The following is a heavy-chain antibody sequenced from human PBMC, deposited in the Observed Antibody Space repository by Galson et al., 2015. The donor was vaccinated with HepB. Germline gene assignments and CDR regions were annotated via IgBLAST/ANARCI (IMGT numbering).Heavy chain of an antibody. J-gene: IGHJ6*02. Sequence: SLRLSCAASGFTFSSYWMHWVRQAPGKGLVWVSRINSDGSSTSYADSVKGRFTISRDNAKNTLYLQMNSLRAEDTAVYYCARTDGDYTLISYYYGMDVWGQGTTVTVSS. CDR3: ARTDGDYTLISYYYGMDV. CDR1: GFTFSSYW. CDR2: INSDGSST. D-gene: IGHD4-17*01. V-gene: IGHV3-74*01.